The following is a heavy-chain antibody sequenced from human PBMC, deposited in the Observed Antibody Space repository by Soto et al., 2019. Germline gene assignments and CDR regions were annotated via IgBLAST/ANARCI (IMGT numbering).Heavy chain of an antibody. CDR2: ISGSGGST. V-gene: IGHV3-23*01. D-gene: IGHD2-2*01. Sequence: GGSLRLSCTASGFPFSNCAMNWVRQAPGKGLEWVSAISGSGGSTFYADSVKGRFTISRDNSKNTLYLQMNSLRAEDTAVYYCAKDPTRYCISTSCSLNWFDPWGQGTLVTVSS. J-gene: IGHJ5*02. CDR3: AKDPTRYCISTSCSLNWFDP. CDR1: GFPFSNCA.